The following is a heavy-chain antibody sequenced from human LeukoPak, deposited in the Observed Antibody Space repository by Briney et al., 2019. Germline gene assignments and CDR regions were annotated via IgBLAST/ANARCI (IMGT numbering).Heavy chain of an antibody. Sequence: GSLRLSCEASEFTFSSYSMNWVRQAPGKGLEWVSYISSSSSTIYYAEFVKGRFTISRDNAKNSLYLQMNSLRVEDTAVYYCARSRGNSGSYPLDYWGQGTLVTVSS. CDR3: ARSRGNSGSYPLDY. J-gene: IGHJ4*02. V-gene: IGHV3-48*01. CDR1: EFTFSSYS. D-gene: IGHD1-26*01. CDR2: ISSSSSTI.